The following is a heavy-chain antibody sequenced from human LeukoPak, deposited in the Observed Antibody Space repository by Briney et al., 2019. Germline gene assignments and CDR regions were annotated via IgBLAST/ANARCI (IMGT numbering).Heavy chain of an antibody. CDR2: INHSGST. CDR1: GGSFSGYY. J-gene: IGHJ4*02. V-gene: IGHV4-34*01. CDR3: ARGLGVTSTYYDLDY. D-gene: IGHD3-22*01. Sequence: SETLSLTCAVYGGSFSGYYWSWIRQPPGKGLEWIGEINHSGSTNYNPSLKSRVTISVDTSKNQFSLKLSSVTAADTAVYYCARGLGVTSTYYDLDYWGQGTLVTVSS.